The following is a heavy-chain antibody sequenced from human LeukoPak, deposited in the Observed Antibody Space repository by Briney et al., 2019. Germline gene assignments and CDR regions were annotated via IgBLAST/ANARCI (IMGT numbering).Heavy chain of an antibody. J-gene: IGHJ4*02. D-gene: IGHD3-10*01. V-gene: IGHV3-33*06. Sequence: PGGSLRLSCAASGFAFSTYGMQWVRQAPGKGLEWVAIIWYDGSNKYYADSVKGRFTISRDNSKNTLYLQMNSLRAEDTAVYYCAKDELRYYYGSGSPSGFDYWGQGTLVTVSS. CDR3: AKDELRYYYGSGSPSGFDY. CDR2: IWYDGSNK. CDR1: GFAFSTYG.